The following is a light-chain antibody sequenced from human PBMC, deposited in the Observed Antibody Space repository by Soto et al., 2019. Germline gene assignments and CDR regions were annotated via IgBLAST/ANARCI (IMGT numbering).Light chain of an antibody. CDR2: AAS. V-gene: IGKV1-39*01. Sequence: IQMTQSPSSLSASVGDRVTITCRPSQSISSYVNWYQQEPGKAPKLLISAASRLQSGVPSRFSGSGSGTDFTLTISSLHPADFATYYCQQTYRIPWTFGQGTKVDI. J-gene: IGKJ1*01. CDR1: QSISSY. CDR3: QQTYRIPWT.